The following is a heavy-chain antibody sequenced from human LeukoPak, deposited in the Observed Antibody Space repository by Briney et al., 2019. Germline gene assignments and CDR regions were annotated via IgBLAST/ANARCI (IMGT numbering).Heavy chain of an antibody. Sequence: PGGSLRLSCAASGFTFSSYAMSWVRQAPGKGLEWVSALTGINNITYYADSVKGRFTISRDNARNTLYLQMNSLRAEDTAVYYCAKGKSGSFYSAFDYWGQGTLVTVSS. V-gene: IGHV3-23*01. J-gene: IGHJ4*02. CDR1: GFTFSSYA. CDR2: LTGINNIT. CDR3: AKGKSGSFYSAFDY. D-gene: IGHD1-26*01.